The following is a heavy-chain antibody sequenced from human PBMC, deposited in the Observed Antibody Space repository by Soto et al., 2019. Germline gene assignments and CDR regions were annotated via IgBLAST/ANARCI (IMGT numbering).Heavy chain of an antibody. CDR1: GITFSNVW. CDR3: TTGRFSSSLYFDS. Sequence: EVQLVESGGGLVKPGGTLRVSCAASGITFSNVWMTWVRHAPGKGLEWVGRIKSKTDGGTTDYGAPVRGRFTISRDDSKNTLYLQMNSLNTEDTAVYYCTTGRFSSSLYFDSWGQGTLVTVSS. CDR2: IKSKTDGGTT. D-gene: IGHD6-6*01. V-gene: IGHV3-15*01. J-gene: IGHJ4*02.